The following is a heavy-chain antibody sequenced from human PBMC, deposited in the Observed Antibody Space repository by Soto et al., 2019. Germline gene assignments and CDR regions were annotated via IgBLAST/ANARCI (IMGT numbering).Heavy chain of an antibody. D-gene: IGHD3-3*01. V-gene: IGHV1-18*01. J-gene: IGHJ4*02. CDR1: GYAFDIFG. Sequence: ASVKVSYTPSGYAFDIFGISWVRQAPGQGFEWMGWISAHNGDTNYAQKFQGRVTMTTDTSTSTAYMELRSLTSDDTAVYYCARDPHELLSPYLFERWGQGTLVTVSS. CDR3: ARDPHELLSPYLFER. CDR2: ISAHNGDT.